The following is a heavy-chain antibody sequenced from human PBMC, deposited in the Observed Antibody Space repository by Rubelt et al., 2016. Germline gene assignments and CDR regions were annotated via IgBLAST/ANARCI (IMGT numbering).Heavy chain of an antibody. CDR1: GASIRSSH. CDR3: AREYGYSSGSYSHVYYFDP. V-gene: IGHV4-59*12. Sequence: QVQLQESGPGLVKPSETLSLTCTVSGASIRSSHWSWIRQSPGRGLEWIGFIYHSGRTSYNPSLKSRVSISMDTSKNQFSLRLSLGLAADTAVYYCAREYGYSSGSYSHVYYFDPWGQGTLVTVSS. D-gene: IGHD6-19*01. J-gene: IGHJ4*02. CDR2: IYHSGRT.